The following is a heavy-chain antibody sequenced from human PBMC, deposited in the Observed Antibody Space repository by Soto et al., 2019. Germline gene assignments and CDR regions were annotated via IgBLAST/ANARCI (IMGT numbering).Heavy chain of an antibody. CDR3: ARDFIVGAPDYFDY. Sequence: PGGSLRLSCAASGFTFSSYAMHWVRQAPGKGLEWVAVISYDGSNKYFADSVKGRFTISRDNSKNTLYLQMNSLRAEDMAVYYCARDFIVGAPDYFDYWGQGTLVTVSS. CDR1: GFTFSSYA. V-gene: IGHV3-30-3*01. CDR2: ISYDGSNK. D-gene: IGHD1-26*01. J-gene: IGHJ4*02.